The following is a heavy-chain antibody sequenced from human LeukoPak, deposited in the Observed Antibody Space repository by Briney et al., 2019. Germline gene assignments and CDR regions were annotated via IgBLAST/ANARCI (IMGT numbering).Heavy chain of an antibody. V-gene: IGHV3-73*01. CDR2: IRSKANSYAT. J-gene: IGHJ5*02. D-gene: IGHD4-17*01. CDR3: TSEVGRDDYGDYRNWFDP. CDR1: GFTFSGSA. Sequence: PGGSLRLSCAASGFTFSGSAMHWVRQASGKGLEWVGRIRSKANSYATAYAASVKGRFTISRDDSKNTAYLQMNGLKTEDTAVYYCTSEVGRDDYGDYRNWFDPWGQGTLVTVSS.